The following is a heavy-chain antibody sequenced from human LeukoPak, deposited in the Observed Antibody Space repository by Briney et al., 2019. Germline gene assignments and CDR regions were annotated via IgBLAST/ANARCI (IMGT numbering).Heavy chain of an antibody. J-gene: IGHJ4*02. CDR1: GYTFTSYY. CDR2: INPSGGST. D-gene: IGHD1-26*01. CDR3: ARDSGAAGWELRDLAN. V-gene: IGHV1-46*01. Sequence: ASVKVSCKASGYTFTSYYMHWVRQAPGQGLEWMGIINPSGGSTSYAQKFQGRVTMTRDTSTSTVYMELSSLRSDDTAVYYCARDSGAAGWELRDLANWGQGTLVTVSS.